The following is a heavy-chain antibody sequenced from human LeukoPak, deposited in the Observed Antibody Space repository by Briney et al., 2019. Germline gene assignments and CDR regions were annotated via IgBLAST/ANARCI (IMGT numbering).Heavy chain of an antibody. V-gene: IGHV3-23*01. CDR2: ISGSGGST. CDR1: GFTFSNYA. CDR3: AKDLQYYDSSGYFAQTPTVDY. Sequence: HPGGSLRLSCAASGFTFSNYAMSWVRQAPGKGLEWVSAISGSGGSTYYADSVKGRFTISRDNSKNTLYLQMNSLRAEDTAVYYCAKDLQYYDSSGYFAQTPTVDYWGQGTLVTVSS. J-gene: IGHJ4*02. D-gene: IGHD3-22*01.